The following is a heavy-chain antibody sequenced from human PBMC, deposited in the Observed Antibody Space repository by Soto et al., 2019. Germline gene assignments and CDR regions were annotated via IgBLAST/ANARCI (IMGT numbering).Heavy chain of an antibody. Sequence: PGGSLRLSCAVSGFSVSDNYMSWVRQAPGKGLEWVSVIYRGDATHYADSVKGRFTISRDNSKNTVYLQMNNLSAEDTAVYYCARDRSDSSRADSFDIWGPGTMVTVSS. J-gene: IGHJ3*02. CDR3: ARDRSDSSRADSFDI. D-gene: IGHD6-6*01. V-gene: IGHV3-53*01. CDR2: IYRGDAT. CDR1: GFSVSDNY.